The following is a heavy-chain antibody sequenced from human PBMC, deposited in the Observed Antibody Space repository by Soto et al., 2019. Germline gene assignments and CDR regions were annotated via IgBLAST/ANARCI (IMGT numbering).Heavy chain of an antibody. V-gene: IGHV4-34*01. D-gene: IGHD3-10*01. CDR3: ARVITSFGQGSYYKGYYYGMDL. Sequence: PSETLSLTCAVYGGSFSGYYWSWIRQPPGKGLEWIGEINHSGSTNYNPSLKSRVTISVDTPKNQFSLKLSSVTAADTAVYYCARVITSFGQGSYYKGYYYGMDLWGQGTTVTVSS. J-gene: IGHJ6*02. CDR2: INHSGST. CDR1: GGSFSGYY.